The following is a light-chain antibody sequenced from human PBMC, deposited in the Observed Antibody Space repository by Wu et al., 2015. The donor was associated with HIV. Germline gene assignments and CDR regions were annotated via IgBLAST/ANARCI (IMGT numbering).Light chain of an antibody. CDR1: QSIRSN. V-gene: IGKV3-20*01. CDR2: GAS. J-gene: IGKJ4*01. Sequence: EIVMTQSPATLSVSPGERATLSCRASQSIRSNLVWYQQKPGQAPRLLIYGASSRATGIPDRFSGSGSGTDFTLTISRLEPEDFAVYYCQQYGSSPLAFGGGTKGGDQT. CDR3: QQYGSSPLA.